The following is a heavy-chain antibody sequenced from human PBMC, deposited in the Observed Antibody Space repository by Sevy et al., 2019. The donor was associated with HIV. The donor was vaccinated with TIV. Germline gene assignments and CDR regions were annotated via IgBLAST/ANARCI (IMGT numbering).Heavy chain of an antibody. CDR1: GFTFSSYA. J-gene: IGHJ6*03. CDR2: ISGSGGST. V-gene: IGHV3-23*01. Sequence: GSLRLSCAASGFTFSSYALSWVRQAPGKGLEWVSAISGSGGSTYYADSVKGRFTISRDNSKNTLYLQMNSLRAEDTAVYYCAKDGFKPSVGDENYYYYYMDVWGKGTTVTVSS. D-gene: IGHD3-16*01. CDR3: AKDGFKPSVGDENYYYYYMDV.